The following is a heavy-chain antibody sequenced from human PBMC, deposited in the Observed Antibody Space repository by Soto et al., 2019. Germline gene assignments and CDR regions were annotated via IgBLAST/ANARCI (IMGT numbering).Heavy chain of an antibody. D-gene: IGHD2-2*01. Sequence: GSLRLSCTAAGGPISGYGRSWVRQAPGKGLEWVSAISGSGGSTYYADSVKGRFTISRDNSKNTLYLQMNSLRAEDTAVYYCAKSSTSSWAFDYWGQGTLVTVSS. CDR1: GGPISGYG. CDR3: AKSSTSSWAFDY. CDR2: ISGSGGST. J-gene: IGHJ4*02. V-gene: IGHV3-23*01.